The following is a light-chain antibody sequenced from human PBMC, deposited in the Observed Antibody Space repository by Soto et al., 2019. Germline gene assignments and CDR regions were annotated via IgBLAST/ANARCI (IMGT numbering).Light chain of an antibody. J-gene: IGLJ2*01. CDR1: SSDVGGYNS. CDR2: EVG. Sequence: QSVLTQPASVSGSPGQSVTISCTGTSSDVGGYNSVSWYQLHPGKAPKLIIYEVGNRPSGVSNRFSGSKSGNTASLTISGLQAEDEADYYCSSYTSSSTVIFGGGTKLTVL. V-gene: IGLV2-14*01. CDR3: SSYTSSSTVI.